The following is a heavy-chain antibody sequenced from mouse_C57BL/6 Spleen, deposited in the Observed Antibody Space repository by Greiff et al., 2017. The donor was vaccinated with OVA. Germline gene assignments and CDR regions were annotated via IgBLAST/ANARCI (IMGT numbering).Heavy chain of an antibody. D-gene: IGHD1-1*01. CDR3: ARFHYYGSRYYFDY. V-gene: IGHV1-53*01. J-gene: IGHJ2*01. Sequence: QVQLKQPGTELVKPGASVKLSCKASGYTFTSYWMHWVQQRPGQGLEWIGNINPRNGGTNYNEKFKSKATLTVDKSSSTAYMQLSSLTSEDSAVYYCARFHYYGSRYYFDYWGQGTTLTVSS. CDR1: GYTFTSYW. CDR2: INPRNGGT.